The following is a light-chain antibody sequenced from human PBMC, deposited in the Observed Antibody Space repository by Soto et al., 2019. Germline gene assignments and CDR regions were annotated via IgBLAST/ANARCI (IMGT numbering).Light chain of an antibody. Sequence: EIELTQPPATLSVSPGEGVTLSCRASQSVSSNLAWYQQRPGQAPRLLIYGASTRATGIPARFSGSGSGTEFTLTISSLQSEDFAVYYCQQYNNWLRTFGQGTKVDIK. J-gene: IGKJ1*01. CDR3: QQYNNWLRT. CDR2: GAS. CDR1: QSVSSN. V-gene: IGKV3-15*01.